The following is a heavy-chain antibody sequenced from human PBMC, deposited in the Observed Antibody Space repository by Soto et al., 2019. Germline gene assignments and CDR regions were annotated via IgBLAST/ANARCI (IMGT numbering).Heavy chain of an antibody. J-gene: IGHJ6*02. CDR1: GGTFSNYP. CDR2: IIPICGTV. CDR3: AGPSDIVLVPAAPYYYYGMDV. Sequence: QVQLVQSGAEVKKPGSSVKVSCKASGGTFSNYPISWVRQAPGQGLEWMGGIIPICGTVNYAQKFQGRVTITADGSTSTAYMELSSLRSEDTAVYYCAGPSDIVLVPAAPYYYYGMDVWGQGTTVTVSS. V-gene: IGHV1-69*12. D-gene: IGHD2-2*01.